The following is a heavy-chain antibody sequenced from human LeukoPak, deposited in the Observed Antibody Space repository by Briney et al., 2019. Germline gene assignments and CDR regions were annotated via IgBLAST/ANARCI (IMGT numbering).Heavy chain of an antibody. CDR1: GFTFSSYW. V-gene: IGHV3-74*01. J-gene: IGHJ4*02. Sequence: GGPLRLSCAASGFTFSSYWMDWVRQAPGKGLVWVSRIASDGSSTTYADSVKGRFSISRDNAKNTLYLQMNSLRVEDTAVYYCARGRPHGNDYWGQGTLVTVSS. D-gene: IGHD4-23*01. CDR2: IASDGSST. CDR3: ARGRPHGNDY.